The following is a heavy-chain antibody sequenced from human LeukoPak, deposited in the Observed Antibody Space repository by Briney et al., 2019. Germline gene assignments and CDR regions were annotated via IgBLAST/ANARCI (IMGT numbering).Heavy chain of an antibody. CDR2: IRYDGSNK. CDR1: GFTFRDYG. J-gene: IGHJ6*03. D-gene: IGHD3-10*01. Sequence: GGSLRLSCAASGFTFRDYGMHWVRQAPGKGLEWVAFIRYDGSNKYYADSVKGRFTISRDNSRNTLYLQMNSLRAEDTAVYYCAKDIGSGSYYNLRGLGYMDVWGKGTTVTISS. V-gene: IGHV3-30*02. CDR3: AKDIGSGSYYNLRGLGYMDV.